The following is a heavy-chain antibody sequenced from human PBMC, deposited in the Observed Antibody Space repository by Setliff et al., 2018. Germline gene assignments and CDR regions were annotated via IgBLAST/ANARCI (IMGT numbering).Heavy chain of an antibody. J-gene: IGHJ5*02. CDR2: ISYDGSNK. CDR3: ARGGSPTQTYNWFDP. V-gene: IGHV3-30-3*01. CDR1: GYTFSSYA. D-gene: IGHD1-26*01. Sequence: GGSLRLSCVASGYTFSSYAIHWVRQAPGKGLEWVAVISYDGSNKYYADSVKGRFTISRDNAKNSLYLQMNSLRAEDTAVYYCARGGSPTQTYNWFDPWGQGTLVTVSS.